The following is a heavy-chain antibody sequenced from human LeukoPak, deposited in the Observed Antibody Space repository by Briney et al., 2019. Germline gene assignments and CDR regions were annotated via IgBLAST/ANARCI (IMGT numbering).Heavy chain of an antibody. V-gene: IGHV3-23*01. CDR1: GFTFTTYG. D-gene: IGHD2-2*01. Sequence: GGSLRLSCSASGFTFTTYGMNWVRQAPGKGLEWVSGIGGSGTRTYYADSVKGRFTISRDNSKNTLYLQMNSLRAEDTAVYYCARDRTWNSTSSLYYYYYMDVWGKGTTVTISS. CDR2: IGGSGTRT. J-gene: IGHJ6*03. CDR3: ARDRTWNSTSSLYYYYYMDV.